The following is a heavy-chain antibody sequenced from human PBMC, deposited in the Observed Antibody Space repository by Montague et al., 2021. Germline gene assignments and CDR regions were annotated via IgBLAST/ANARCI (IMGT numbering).Heavy chain of an antibody. V-gene: IGHV3-74*01. CDR2: INSDGSST. D-gene: IGHD6-13*01. CDR3: AREEQQLVSSYDY. Sequence: SLRLSCSASGFTFSSYWMHWVRQAPGKGLVWVSRINSDGSSTSYADSVKGRFTISRDNAKNTLYLQMNSLRAEDTAVYDGAREEQQLVSSYDYWGQGTLVAVAS. J-gene: IGHJ4*02. CDR1: GFTFSSYW.